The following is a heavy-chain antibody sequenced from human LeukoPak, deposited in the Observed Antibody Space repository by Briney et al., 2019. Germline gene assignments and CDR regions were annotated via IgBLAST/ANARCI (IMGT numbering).Heavy chain of an antibody. J-gene: IGHJ3*02. V-gene: IGHV4-59*01. CDR3: ARACSGGSCYGYYDSDAFDI. CDR1: GGSISSYY. CDR2: IYYSGST. D-gene: IGHD2-15*01. Sequence: SETLSLTCTVSGGSISSYYWSWIRQPPGKGLEWIGYIYYSGSTNYNPSLKSRVTIPVDTSKNQFSLKLSSVTAADTAVYYCARACSGGSCYGYYDSDAFDIWGQGTMVTVSS.